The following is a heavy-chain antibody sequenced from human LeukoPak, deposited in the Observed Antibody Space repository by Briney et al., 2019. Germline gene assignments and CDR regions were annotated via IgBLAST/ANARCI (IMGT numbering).Heavy chain of an antibody. CDR1: GFTFSDHY. D-gene: IGHD3-10*01. CDR2: TRNKANSYTT. V-gene: IGHV3-72*01. CDR3: ARDSPSAGARGAAFDI. J-gene: IGHJ3*02. Sequence: QAGGSLRLSCAASGFTFSDHYMDWVRQAPGKGLEWVGRTRNKANSYTTEYAASVKGRFTISTDNSKNSVYLQLNSLKTEDTAVYYCARDSPSAGARGAAFDIWGQGTMVTVSS.